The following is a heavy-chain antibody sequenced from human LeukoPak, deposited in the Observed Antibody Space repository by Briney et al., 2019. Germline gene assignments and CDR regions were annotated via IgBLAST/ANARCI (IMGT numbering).Heavy chain of an antibody. CDR3: ARESARDPRGFDY. J-gene: IGHJ4*02. CDR2: INPNSGGT. V-gene: IGHV1-2*02. D-gene: IGHD5-24*01. Sequence: VASVKVSCKASGYTFTGYYMHWVRQAPGQGLEWMGWINPNSGGTNYAQKFQGRVTMTRDTSISTAYMELSRLRSDDTAVYYCARESARDPRGFDYWGQGTLVTVSS. CDR1: GYTFTGYY.